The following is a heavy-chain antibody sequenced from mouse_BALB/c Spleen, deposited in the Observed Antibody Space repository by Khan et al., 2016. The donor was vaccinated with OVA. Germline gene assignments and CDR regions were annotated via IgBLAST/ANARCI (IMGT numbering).Heavy chain of an antibody. J-gene: IGHJ4*01. D-gene: IGHD1-1*01. CDR1: GYSFTNYG. CDR2: INTYTGEP. V-gene: IGHV9-1*02. CDR3: ARRHYYGGSYYAMDY. Sequence: QIQLVQSGPELKKPGETVKISCKASGYSFTNYGMNWVRQAPGKGLKWMGWINTYTGEPTYADDFKGRFAFSLETSASTSYLQINNLKDEDMATYFCARRHYYGGSYYAMDYWGQGTSVTVSS.